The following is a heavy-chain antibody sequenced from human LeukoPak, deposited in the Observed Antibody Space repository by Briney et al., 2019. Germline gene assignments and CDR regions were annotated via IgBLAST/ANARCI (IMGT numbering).Heavy chain of an antibody. Sequence: SETLSLTCTVSGGSISSYYWSWIRQPPGKGLEWIGYIYYSGSTNYNPSLKSRLTISVDTSKNQFSLKLSSVTAAGTAVYYCATYGGDSVSYYYHMDVWGTGTTVTVSS. CDR1: GGSISSYY. V-gene: IGHV4-59*01. J-gene: IGHJ6*03. CDR2: IYYSGST. CDR3: ATYGGDSVSYYYHMDV. D-gene: IGHD2-21*02.